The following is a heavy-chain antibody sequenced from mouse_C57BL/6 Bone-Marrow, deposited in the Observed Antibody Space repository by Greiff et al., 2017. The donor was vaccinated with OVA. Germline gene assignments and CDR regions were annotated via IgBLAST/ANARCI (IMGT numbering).Heavy chain of an antibody. CDR1: GYTFTDYN. J-gene: IGHJ4*01. CDR3: ASLLGYYYGSSLYYAMDY. CDR2: INPNNGGT. Sequence: VQLKQSGPELVKPGASVKMSCKASGYTFTDYNMHWVKQSHGKSLEWIGYINPNNGGTSYNQKFKGKATFTADTSSNTAYMQLSSLTTEDSAIYYCASLLGYYYGSSLYYAMDYWGQGTSVTVSS. V-gene: IGHV1-22*01. D-gene: IGHD1-1*01.